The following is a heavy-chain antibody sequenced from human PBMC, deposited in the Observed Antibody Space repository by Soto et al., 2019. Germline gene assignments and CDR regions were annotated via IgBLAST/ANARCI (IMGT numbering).Heavy chain of an antibody. V-gene: IGHV1-69*04. CDR3: AREGYYGSGSRLYYYGMDV. D-gene: IGHD3-10*01. CDR1: GGTFSSYT. J-gene: IGHJ6*02. Sequence: EASVKVSCKASGGTFSSYTISWVRQAPGQGLEWMGRIIPILGIANYAQKFQGRVTITADKSTSTAYMELSSLRSEDTAVYYCAREGYYGSGSRLYYYGMDVWGQGTTVTVSS. CDR2: IIPILGIA.